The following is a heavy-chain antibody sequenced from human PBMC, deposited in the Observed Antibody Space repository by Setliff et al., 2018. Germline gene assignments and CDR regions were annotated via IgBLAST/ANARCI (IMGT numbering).Heavy chain of an antibody. J-gene: IGHJ4*02. D-gene: IGHD2-15*01. V-gene: IGHV4-39*07. Sequence: ASETLSLTCIVSGGSISSSSYYWGWIRQPPGKGLEWIGNIYYSGSTYYNPSLKSRVTISVDTSKNQFSLKLSSVTAADTAVYYCGRAIYCSSGSCSFDYWGQGTLVTVSS. CDR3: GRAIYCSSGSCSFDY. CDR1: GGSISSSSYY. CDR2: IYYSGST.